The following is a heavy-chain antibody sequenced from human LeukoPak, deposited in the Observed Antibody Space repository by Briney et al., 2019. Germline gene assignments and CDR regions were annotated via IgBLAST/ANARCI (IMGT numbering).Heavy chain of an antibody. CDR2: IYYSGST. V-gene: IGHV4-39*07. D-gene: IGHD6-19*01. CDR3: ARGGRWLVTEFDY. Sequence: SETLSLTCTVSGGSISSSSYYWGWIRQPPGKGLEWIGSIYYSGSTYYNPSLKSRVTISVDTSKNQFSLKLSSVTAADTAVYYCARGGRWLVTEFDYWGQGTLVTVSS. CDR1: GGSISSSSYY. J-gene: IGHJ4*02.